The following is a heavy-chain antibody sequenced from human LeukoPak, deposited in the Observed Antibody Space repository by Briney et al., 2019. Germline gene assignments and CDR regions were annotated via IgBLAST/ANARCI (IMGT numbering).Heavy chain of an antibody. D-gene: IGHD6-19*01. J-gene: IGHJ4*02. CDR1: GYSFTSYW. Sequence: GASLRISCKGSGYSFTSYWISWVRQLPGKGLEWMGRIDPSDSYTNYSPSFQVHVTISTDRSISTAYLQWSSLKASDSAIYYCARRSGHHDYWGQGTLVTVSS. CDR2: IDPSDSYT. CDR3: ARRSGHHDY. V-gene: IGHV5-10-1*01.